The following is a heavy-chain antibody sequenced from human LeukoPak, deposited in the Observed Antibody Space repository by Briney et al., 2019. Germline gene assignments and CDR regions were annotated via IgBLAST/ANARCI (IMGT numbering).Heavy chain of an antibody. V-gene: IGHV3-30-3*01. CDR3: ARDRIGKYSIDY. CDR1: GFTFSNYA. D-gene: IGHD2-15*01. Sequence: GGSLRLSCAASGFTFSNYAVHWVRQAPGKGLEWVALISDDGSNKYYTNSVKGRFTISRDNSKNTLYLQMNGLRAEDTAVYYCARDRIGKYSIDYWGQGTLVTVSS. J-gene: IGHJ4*02. CDR2: ISDDGSNK.